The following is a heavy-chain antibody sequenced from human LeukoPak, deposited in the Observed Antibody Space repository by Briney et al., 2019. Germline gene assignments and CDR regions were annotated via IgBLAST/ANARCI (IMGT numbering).Heavy chain of an antibody. CDR1: GYTFTSSA. CDR3: AAGGGIVGATTAFDI. J-gene: IGHJ3*02. D-gene: IGHD1-26*01. Sequence: GTSMKVSCKASGYTFTSSAMQWVRQARGQRLEWIVWIVVGRGHAKYAQKFQERVTNTRDMSTSTAYMELSSLRSEDTAVYYCAAGGGIVGATTAFDIWGQGTMVTVSS. CDR2: IVVGRGHA. V-gene: IGHV1-58*02.